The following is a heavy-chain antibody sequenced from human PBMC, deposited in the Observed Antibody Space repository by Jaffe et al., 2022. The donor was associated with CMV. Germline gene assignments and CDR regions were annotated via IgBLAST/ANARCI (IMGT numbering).Heavy chain of an antibody. CDR3: VKDYTHYDFWSGYLDY. V-gene: IGHV3-64D*06. D-gene: IGHD3-3*01. J-gene: IGHJ4*02. CDR2: ISSNGGST. Sequence: EVQLVESGGGLVQPGGSLRLSCSASGFTFSSYAMHWVRQAPGKGLEYVSAISSNGGSTYYADSVKGRFTISRDNSKNTLYLQMSSLRAEDTAVYYCVKDYTHYDFWSGYLDYWGQGTLVTVSS. CDR1: GFTFSSYA.